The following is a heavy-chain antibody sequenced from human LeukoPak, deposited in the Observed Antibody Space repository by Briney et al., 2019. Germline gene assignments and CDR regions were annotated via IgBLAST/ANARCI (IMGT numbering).Heavy chain of an antibody. J-gene: IGHJ4*02. CDR3: AKDPNYGGNSYYFDY. CDR2: IHSDGGGT. Sequence: GGPRRLSCAASGFTYNTYWMHWVRQAPGKGLVWVSRIHSDGGGTSYADSVKGRFTISRDNAKNTLYLQMNSLRAEDTAVYYCAKDPNYGGNSYYFDYWGQGTLVTVSS. CDR1: GFTYNTYW. V-gene: IGHV3-74*01. D-gene: IGHD4-23*01.